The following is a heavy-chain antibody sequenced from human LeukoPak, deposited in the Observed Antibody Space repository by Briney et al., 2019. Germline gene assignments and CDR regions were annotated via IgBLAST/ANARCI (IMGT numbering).Heavy chain of an antibody. V-gene: IGHV4-59*01. CDR3: ARVSSGWSTDYYFDY. CDR1: GGSISSYY. J-gene: IGHJ4*02. D-gene: IGHD6-19*01. CDR2: IYYSGST. Sequence: PSETLSLTCTVPGGSISSYYWSWVRQPPGKGLEWIGYIYYSGSTNYNPSLKSRVTISVDTSKNQFSLKLSSVTAADTAVYYCARVSSGWSTDYYFDYWGQGTLVTVSS.